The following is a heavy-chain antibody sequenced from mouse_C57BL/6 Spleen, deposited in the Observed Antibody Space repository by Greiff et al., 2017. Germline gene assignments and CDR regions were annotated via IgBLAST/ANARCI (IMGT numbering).Heavy chain of an antibody. V-gene: IGHV5-12*01. Sequence: EVKLMESGGGLVQPGGSLKLSCAASGFTFSDYYMYWVRQTPEKRLEWVAYISNGGGSTYYPDTVKGRFTISRDNVKNTLYLQMSRLKSGNTAMNYCERQKDWDGAMDYGGQGTSVTVSS. CDR2: ISNGGGST. J-gene: IGHJ4*01. D-gene: IGHD4-1*01. CDR3: ERQKDWDGAMDY. CDR1: GFTFSDYY.